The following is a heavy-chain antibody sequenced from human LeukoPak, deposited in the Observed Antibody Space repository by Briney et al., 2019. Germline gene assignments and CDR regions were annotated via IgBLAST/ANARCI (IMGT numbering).Heavy chain of an antibody. Sequence: HRASVKVSCKASGYTFTSYDINWVRQATGQGLEWMGWMSPNNGNTGYAQRFQGRVTMTRNASISTAYMEVSSLRSEDTAVYYCARGGDMVRGVFYGMDVWGQGTTVTVSS. D-gene: IGHD3-10*01. J-gene: IGHJ6*02. V-gene: IGHV1-8*01. CDR3: ARGGDMVRGVFYGMDV. CDR1: GYTFTSYD. CDR2: MSPNNGNT.